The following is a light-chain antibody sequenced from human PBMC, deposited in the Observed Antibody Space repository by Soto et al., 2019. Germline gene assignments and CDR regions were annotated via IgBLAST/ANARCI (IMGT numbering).Light chain of an antibody. CDR3: QQYGSSQWT. J-gene: IGKJ1*01. CDR2: DAS. Sequence: IEVTQSPSSLAASLGDRVTITCRASQTIGTYVNWYRQKSGAAPELLIYDASSRATGIPYKFSGSGSGTDFTLTISRLEPEDCAVYYCQQYGSSQWTFGQGTKVDIK. V-gene: IGKV1-39*01. CDR1: QTIGTY.